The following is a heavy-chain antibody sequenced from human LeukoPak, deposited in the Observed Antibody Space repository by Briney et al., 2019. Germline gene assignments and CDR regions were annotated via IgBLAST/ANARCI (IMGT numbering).Heavy chain of an antibody. D-gene: IGHD2-2*01. CDR2: ISSSSSSI. CDR1: GFTFSSYS. J-gene: IGHJ3*02. V-gene: IGHV3-48*01. Sequence: PGGSLRLSCAASGFTFSSYSMNWVRQAPGKGLEWVSYISSSSSSIYYAVSVKGRFTISRDNAKNSLYLQMNSLRAEDTAVYYCARDPGCSNTSCKNDAFDIWGQGTMVTVSS. CDR3: ARDPGCSNTSCKNDAFDI.